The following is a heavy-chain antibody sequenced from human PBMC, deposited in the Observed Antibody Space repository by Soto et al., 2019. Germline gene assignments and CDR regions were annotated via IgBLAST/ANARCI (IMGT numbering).Heavy chain of an antibody. J-gene: IGHJ4*02. CDR2: IHHSGST. CDR1: DDSVVGSTW. CDR3: ARAPFDYDVLTGYHT. Sequence: SETLSLTCAVSDDSVVGSTWWTWLRQSPGKGLEWIGEIHHSGSTNYNSDSSLRGRVTMSIDKSKNQFSLNLSPVTAADTAVYFCARAPFDYDVLTGYHTWGQGILVTVSS. D-gene: IGHD3-9*01. V-gene: IGHV4-4*02.